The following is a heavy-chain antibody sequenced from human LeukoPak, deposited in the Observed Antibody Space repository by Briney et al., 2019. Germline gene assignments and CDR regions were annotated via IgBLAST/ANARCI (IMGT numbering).Heavy chain of an antibody. CDR2: VCYTGST. CDR1: GGSISSSTYC. D-gene: IGHD1-14*01. Sequence: TSETLSLTCSVSGGSISSSTYCWGWIRQPPGKGLEWIGSVCYTGSTYYNPSLNSRVTISVDASKTQFSLKLNSVTAADTAVYYCASRIGRNYYGMDVWGQGTTVTVSS. J-gene: IGHJ6*02. V-gene: IGHV4-39*07. CDR3: ASRIGRNYYGMDV.